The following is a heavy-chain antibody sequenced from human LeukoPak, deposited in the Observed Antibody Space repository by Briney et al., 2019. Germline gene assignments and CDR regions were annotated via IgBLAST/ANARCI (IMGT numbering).Heavy chain of an antibody. CDR1: GGSISSRSYY. CDR2: IYYSGST. V-gene: IGHV4-39*07. J-gene: IGHJ3*02. D-gene: IGHD1-26*01. CDR3: ARDLLSGSYYFDAFDI. Sequence: PSETLSLTCTVSGGSISSRSYYWGWIRQPPGKGLEWIVSIYYSGSTYENTSLKSRVTISVDTSKNQFSLKLSSVTAADTAVYYCARDLLSGSYYFDAFDIWGQGTMVTVSS.